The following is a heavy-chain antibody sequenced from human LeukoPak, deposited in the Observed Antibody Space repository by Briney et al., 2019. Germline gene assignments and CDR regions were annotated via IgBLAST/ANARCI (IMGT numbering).Heavy chain of an antibody. Sequence: ASVKVSCKASGYTFTSYDINWVRQATGQGLEWMGWMNPNSGNTGYAQKFQGRVTMTRNTSISTAYMELSSLRSEDTAVYYCARDLTYYYDSSGYYFDYWGQGTLVTVSS. D-gene: IGHD3-22*01. CDR1: GYTFTSYD. CDR2: MNPNSGNT. J-gene: IGHJ4*02. V-gene: IGHV1-8*01. CDR3: ARDLTYYYDSSGYYFDY.